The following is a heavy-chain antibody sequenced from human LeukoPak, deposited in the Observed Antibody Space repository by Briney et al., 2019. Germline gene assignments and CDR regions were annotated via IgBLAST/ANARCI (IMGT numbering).Heavy chain of an antibody. V-gene: IGHV3-21*01. CDR3: TRAVAAADFSPGY. Sequence: PGESLRLSCAASGFAFSSYSMNWVRQAPGKGLEWVSCISSSSSHIYYADSVKSRFTISRDNAKNSVYPQMNSRRAEDTAVYYCTRAVAAADFSPGYWGQGTLVTVSS. CDR2: ISSSSSHI. CDR1: GFAFSSYS. J-gene: IGHJ4*02. D-gene: IGHD6-13*01.